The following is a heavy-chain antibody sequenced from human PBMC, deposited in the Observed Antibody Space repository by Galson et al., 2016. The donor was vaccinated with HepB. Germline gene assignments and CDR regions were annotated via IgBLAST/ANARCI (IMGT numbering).Heavy chain of an antibody. CDR1: GFAFGTYA. J-gene: IGHJ4*02. CDR3: ARGDIVGAIFDY. Sequence: SLRLSCAASGFAFGTYAMSWVRQAPGKGLEWVAGIGPDGTRAHYADSVKGRFTISRDNFKNTLSLQMNSLRAEDTAVYYCARGDIVGAIFDYWGQGTLVTVSS. V-gene: IGHV3-23*01. D-gene: IGHD1-26*01. CDR2: IGPDGTRA.